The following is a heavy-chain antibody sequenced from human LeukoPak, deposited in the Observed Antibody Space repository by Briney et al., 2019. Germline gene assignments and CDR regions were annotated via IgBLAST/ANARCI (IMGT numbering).Heavy chain of an antibody. Sequence: PGGSLRLSCAASGFTFSSYAMHWVRQAPGKGLEWVAVISYDGSNKYYADSVKGRFTISRDNSKNTLYLQMNSLRAEDTAVYYCARDLGIVVVPAAIAYWFDPWGQGTLVTVSS. CDR3: ARDLGIVVVPAAIAYWFDP. V-gene: IGHV3-30*04. CDR1: GFTFSSYA. D-gene: IGHD2-2*01. J-gene: IGHJ5*02. CDR2: ISYDGSNK.